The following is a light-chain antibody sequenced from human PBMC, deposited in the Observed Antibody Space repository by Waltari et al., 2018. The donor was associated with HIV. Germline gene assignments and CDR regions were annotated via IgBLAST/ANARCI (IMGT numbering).Light chain of an antibody. CDR2: KVS. CDR1: ESLVHSNGDTY. Sequence: DIVLTQTPLSSLVTVGQPASISCTSSESLVHSNGDTYLNWLQQRPGQAPRLLIYKVSYRFSGVPDRFSAGGAGTHFTLSINRVEPGDVGFYFCMQATAFPRTFGQGTKV. V-gene: IGKV2-24*01. J-gene: IGKJ1*01. CDR3: MQATAFPRT.